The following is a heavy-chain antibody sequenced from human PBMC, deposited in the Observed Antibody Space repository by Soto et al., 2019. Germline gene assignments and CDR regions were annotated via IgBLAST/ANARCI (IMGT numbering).Heavy chain of an antibody. J-gene: IGHJ4*02. CDR3: AKDTYRSGGSCYSGPIDY. D-gene: IGHD2-15*01. Sequence: PRGSLRLSCAASGFTFSSYAMSWVRQAPGKGLEWVSAISGSGGSTYYADSVKGRFTISRDNSKKTLYLQMNSLRAEDTAVYCCAKDTYRSGGSCYSGPIDYWGQGTLVTVSS. V-gene: IGHV3-23*01. CDR1: GFTFSSYA. CDR2: ISGSGGST.